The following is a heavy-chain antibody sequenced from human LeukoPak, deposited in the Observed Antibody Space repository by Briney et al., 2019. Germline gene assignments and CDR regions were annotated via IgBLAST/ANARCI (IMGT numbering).Heavy chain of an antibody. D-gene: IGHD2-8*01. V-gene: IGHV4-30-4*01. CDR3: ARDLMLSRRFDP. J-gene: IGHJ5*02. CDR2: IYYSGSN. CDR1: GGSISSGDYY. Sequence: SQTLSLTCTVSGGSISSGDYYWSWIRQPPGKGLGWIGYIYYSGSNYYNPSLKSRVTISVDTSKNQFSLKLSSVTAADTAVYYCARDLMLSRRFDPWGQGTLVTVSS.